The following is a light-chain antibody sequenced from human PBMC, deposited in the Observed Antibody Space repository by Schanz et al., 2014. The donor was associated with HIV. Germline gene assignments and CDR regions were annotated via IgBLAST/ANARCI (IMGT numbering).Light chain of an antibody. Sequence: QSALTQPASVSGSPGQSITISCTGTSSNVGGYDYVSWYQQHPGKAPKLIIYDVSNRPSGISYRFSGSKSGNTASLTISGLQAEDEADYYCSSYTTIPTVVFGGGTKLTVL. V-gene: IGLV2-14*03. CDR3: SSYTTIPTVV. CDR1: SSNVGGYDY. CDR2: DVS. J-gene: IGLJ2*01.